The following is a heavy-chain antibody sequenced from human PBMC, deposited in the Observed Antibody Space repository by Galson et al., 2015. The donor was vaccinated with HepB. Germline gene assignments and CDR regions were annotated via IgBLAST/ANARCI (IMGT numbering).Heavy chain of an antibody. Sequence: SLRLSCAASGFTVSSNTMSWVRQAPGKGLEWVSVIYGGGSTYYADSVKGRFTISRDNSMNTLYLQMNSLRAEDTAVYYCARAYCTNGACYGGAVGYWGQGTLVTVSS. CDR2: IYGGGST. CDR1: GFTVSSNT. V-gene: IGHV3-66*01. J-gene: IGHJ4*02. D-gene: IGHD2-8*01. CDR3: ARAYCTNGACYGGAVGY.